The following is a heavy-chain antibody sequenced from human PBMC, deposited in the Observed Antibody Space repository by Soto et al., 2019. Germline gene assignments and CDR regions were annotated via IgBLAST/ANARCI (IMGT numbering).Heavy chain of an antibody. Sequence: GGSLRLSCAASGFTFSSYSMNWVRQAPGKGLEWVSSISSSSSYIYYADSVKGRFTISRDNAKNSLYLQMNSLRAEDTAVYYCASVRGWQQEDFDYWGQGTLVTVSS. D-gene: IGHD6-13*01. CDR1: GFTFSSYS. V-gene: IGHV3-21*01. CDR3: ASVRGWQQEDFDY. J-gene: IGHJ4*02. CDR2: ISSSSSYI.